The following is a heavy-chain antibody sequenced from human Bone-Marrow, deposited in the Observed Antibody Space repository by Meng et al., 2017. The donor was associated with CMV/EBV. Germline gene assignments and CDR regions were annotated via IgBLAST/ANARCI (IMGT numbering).Heavy chain of an antibody. CDR1: GFTFSDYY. V-gene: IGHV3-11*04. CDR2: ISSSGSTI. J-gene: IGHJ6*02. CDR3: ARYGEQWLVLYGMDV. D-gene: IGHD6-19*01. Sequence: GESLKISCAASGFTFSDYYMSWIRQAPGKGLEWVSYISSSGSTIYYADSVKGRFTISRDNANNSLYLQMNSLRAEDTAVYYCARYGEQWLVLYGMDVWGQGTTVTVSS.